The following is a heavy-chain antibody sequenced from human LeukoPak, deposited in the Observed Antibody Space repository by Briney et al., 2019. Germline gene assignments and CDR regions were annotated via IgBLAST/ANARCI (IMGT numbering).Heavy chain of an antibody. D-gene: IGHD2-2*02. Sequence: PGRSLRLSCAASGFTFSSYGMHWVRQAPGKGLEWVAIIWSDGSNELYADSVKGRFTISRDNSKNTLYLQMSGLRVEDTAVYYCARACGTGCYKLDHWGQGTLVTVSS. CDR1: GFTFSSYG. CDR3: ARACGTGCYKLDH. CDR2: IWSDGSNE. J-gene: IGHJ4*02. V-gene: IGHV3-33*01.